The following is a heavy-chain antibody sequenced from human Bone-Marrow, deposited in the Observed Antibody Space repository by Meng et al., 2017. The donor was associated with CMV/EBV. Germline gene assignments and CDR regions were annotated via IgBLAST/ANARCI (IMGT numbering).Heavy chain of an antibody. D-gene: IGHD6-6*01. J-gene: IGHJ3*02. Sequence: GESLKISCAASGFTFSSYWMSWVRQAPGKGLEWVANIKQDGSEKYYADSVKGRFTISRDNSKNTLYLQMNSLRAEDTAVYYCARATDSIAARPSAFDIWGQGTMDTVSS. V-gene: IGHV3-7*01. CDR1: GFTFSSYW. CDR3: ARATDSIAARPSAFDI. CDR2: IKQDGSEK.